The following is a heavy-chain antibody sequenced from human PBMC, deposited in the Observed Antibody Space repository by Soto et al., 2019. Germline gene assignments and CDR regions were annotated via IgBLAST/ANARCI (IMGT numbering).Heavy chain of an antibody. J-gene: IGHJ6*02. CDR3: AKVFDYYYYGLDV. CDR1: GFAFNYFA. CDR2: ISNSGGST. Sequence: PGGSLRLSCAASGFAFNYFAMSWVRQAPGKGLEWVSAISNSGGSTYYADSVKGRFTISRDNSKNTLYLQMNSLRAEDTAVYYCAKVFDYYYYGLDVWGQGATVTVSS. V-gene: IGHV3-23*01.